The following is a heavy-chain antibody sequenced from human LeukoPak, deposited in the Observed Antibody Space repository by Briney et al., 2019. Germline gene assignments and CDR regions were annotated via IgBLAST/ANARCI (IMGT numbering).Heavy chain of an antibody. CDR1: GFTFSSYG. V-gene: IGHV3-33*01. J-gene: IGHJ4*02. Sequence: GGSLRLSCAASGFTFSSYGMRWVRQAPGKGLEWVAVIWYDGSNKYYADSVKGRFTISRDNSKNTLYLQMNSLRAEDTAVYYCAEGRPGYSSGWYDYWGQGTLVTVSS. D-gene: IGHD6-19*01. CDR3: AEGRPGYSSGWYDY. CDR2: IWYDGSNK.